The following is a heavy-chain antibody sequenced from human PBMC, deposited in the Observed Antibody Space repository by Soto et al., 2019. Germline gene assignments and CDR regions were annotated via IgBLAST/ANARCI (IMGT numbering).Heavy chain of an antibody. CDR3: AKNQLWFGELSGSPFDY. CDR1: GFTFSTYA. J-gene: IGHJ4*02. V-gene: IGHV3-30-3*01. D-gene: IGHD3-10*01. CDR2: VTYDGSKK. Sequence: QVQLLESGGGVVQPGRSLRLSCAASGFTFSTYAMHWVRQAPGKGLEWVAAVTYDGSKKYHADSVKGRCTISRDNSRETLFLEMNSLRAQDTAAYYCAKNQLWFGELSGSPFDYWGQRTLVTVSP.